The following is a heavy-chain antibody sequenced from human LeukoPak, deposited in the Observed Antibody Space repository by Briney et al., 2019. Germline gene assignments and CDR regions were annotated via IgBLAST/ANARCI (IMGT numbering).Heavy chain of an antibody. CDR1: GGTFSSYA. V-gene: IGHV1-69*13. J-gene: IGHJ4*02. Sequence: GASVKVSCKASGGTFSSYAISWVRQAPGQGLEWVGGIIPIFGTANYAQKFQGRVTITADESTSTAYMELSSLRSEDTAVYYCAVGEQLQPDYYDSSGSPYYFDYWGQGTLVTVSS. D-gene: IGHD3-22*01. CDR2: IIPIFGTA. CDR3: AVGEQLQPDYYDSSGSPYYFDY.